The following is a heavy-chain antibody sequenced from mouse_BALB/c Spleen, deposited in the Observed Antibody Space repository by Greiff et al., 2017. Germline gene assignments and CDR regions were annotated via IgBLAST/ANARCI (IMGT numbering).Heavy chain of an antibody. CDR1: GFTFSSFG. D-gene: IGHD1-2*01. V-gene: IGHV5-17*02. J-gene: IGHJ3*01. Sequence: EVHLVESGGGLVQPGGSRKLSCAASGFTFSSFGMHWVRQAPEKGLEWVAYISSGSSTIYYADTVKGRFTISRDNPKNTLFLQMTSLRSEDTAMYYCARSDYYGVFAYWGQGTLVTVSA. CDR2: ISSGSSTI. CDR3: ARSDYYGVFAY.